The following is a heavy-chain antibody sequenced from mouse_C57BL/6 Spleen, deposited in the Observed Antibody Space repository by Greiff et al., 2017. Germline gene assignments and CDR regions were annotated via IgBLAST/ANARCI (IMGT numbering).Heavy chain of an antibody. CDR3: TTSGYSNSGDY. J-gene: IGHJ4*01. D-gene: IGHD2-5*01. V-gene: IGHV14-4*01. CDR2: IDPENGDT. Sequence: EVKLQESGAELVRPGASVKLSCTASGFNIKDDYMHWVKQRPEQGLEWIGWIDPENGDTEYASKFQGKATITADTSSNTAYLQLSSLTSEDTAVYYCTTSGYSNSGDYWGQGTSVTVSS. CDR1: GFNIKDDY.